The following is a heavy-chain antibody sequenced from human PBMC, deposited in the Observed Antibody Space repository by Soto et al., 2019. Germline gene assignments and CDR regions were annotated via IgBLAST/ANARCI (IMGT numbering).Heavy chain of an antibody. D-gene: IGHD3-10*01. Sequence: GESLKISCKGSGYSFTSDWIGWVRQMPGKGLEWMGIIYPGDSDTRYSPSFQGQVTISADKSISTAHLQWSSLKASDTAMYYCAGGGVRGVITRTRDYYGMDVWGQGTTVTVSS. CDR3: AGGGVRGVITRTRDYYGMDV. V-gene: IGHV5-51*01. CDR2: IYPGDSDT. J-gene: IGHJ6*02. CDR1: GYSFTSDW.